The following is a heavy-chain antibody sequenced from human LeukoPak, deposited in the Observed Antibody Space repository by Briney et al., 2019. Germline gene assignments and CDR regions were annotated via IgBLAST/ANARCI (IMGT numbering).Heavy chain of an antibody. D-gene: IGHD3-22*01. CDR3: VRHHLHAYYYDSSGYWVFDY. J-gene: IGHJ4*02. Sequence: ASETLSLTCTVSGGSISSTSHYWGWIRHPPGKGLEWIGNIYYSGTTYYNPSLKSRVSISVDTSKNWFSLKLSSVTAADRAVYFCVRHHLHAYYYDSSGYWVFDYWGQGTLVTVSS. CDR1: GGSISSTSHY. V-gene: IGHV4-39*01. CDR2: IYYSGTT.